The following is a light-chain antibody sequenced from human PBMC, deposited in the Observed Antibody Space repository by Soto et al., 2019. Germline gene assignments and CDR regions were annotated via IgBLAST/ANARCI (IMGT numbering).Light chain of an antibody. CDR3: GAWDSSLNVYV. CDR2: DNS. Sequence: QSVLTQPPSVSAAPGQEIIISCSGSRSNLGTYYVSWYHQLPGTAPKVVIYDNSRRPSGIPDRFSGSKSGTSATLAITGPQTGDEGDYSCGAWDSSLNVYVFGGGTKLTVL. J-gene: IGLJ1*01. CDR1: RSNLGTYY. V-gene: IGLV1-51*01.